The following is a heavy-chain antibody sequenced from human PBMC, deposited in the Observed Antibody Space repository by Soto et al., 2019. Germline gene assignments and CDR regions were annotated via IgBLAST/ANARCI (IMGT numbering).Heavy chain of an antibody. CDR2: INPNSGGT. J-gene: IGHJ5*02. CDR1: GYTFTGYY. D-gene: IGHD3-9*01. V-gene: IGHV1-2*04. CDR3: ARAPVPSTSLRYFDWGASNWFDP. Sequence: ASVKVSCKASGYTFTGYYMHWVRQAPGQGLEWMGWINPNSGGTNYAQKFQGWVTMTRDTSISTAYMELSRLRSDDTAVYYCARAPVPSTSLRYFDWGASNWFDPWGQGTLVTVSS.